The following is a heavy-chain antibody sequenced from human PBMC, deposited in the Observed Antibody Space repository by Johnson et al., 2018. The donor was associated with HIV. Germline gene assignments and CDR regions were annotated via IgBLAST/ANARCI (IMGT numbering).Heavy chain of an antibody. CDR2: VYSDGNT. D-gene: IGHD3-16*01. J-gene: IGHJ3*02. CDR1: GFTVSSNY. CDR3: AREEGSGEPPNAFDI. V-gene: IGHV3-66*01. Sequence: EKLVESGGGLIQPGGSLRLSCAASGFTVSSNYMSWVRQAPGRGLEWVSVVYSDGNTYYADSVKDRFTISRDNSKNTLYLQMNSLRPEDTAVYYCAREEGSGEPPNAFDIWGQGTMVTVSS.